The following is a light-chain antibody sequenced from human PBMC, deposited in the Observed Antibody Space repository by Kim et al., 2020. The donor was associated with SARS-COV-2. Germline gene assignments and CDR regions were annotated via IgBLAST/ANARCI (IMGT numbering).Light chain of an antibody. J-gene: IGKJ2*01. Sequence: VGDSVTSTCQGSQDISNYLNWYQQKPGKAPKLLIYDATKLETGVPSRFSGSGSGTDFTFAISSLQPEDIATYFCQQYGNLPYTFGQGTKLEI. CDR1: QDISNY. V-gene: IGKV1-33*01. CDR3: QQYGNLPYT. CDR2: DAT.